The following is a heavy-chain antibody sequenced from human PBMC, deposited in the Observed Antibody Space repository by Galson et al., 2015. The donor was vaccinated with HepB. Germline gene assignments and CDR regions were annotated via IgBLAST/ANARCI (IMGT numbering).Heavy chain of an antibody. J-gene: IGHJ4*02. CDR2: ISAYNGNT. CDR3: ARVKRRYSGSYYERIYFDY. Sequence: SVKVSCKASGYTFTSYGISWVRQAPGQGLEWMGWISAYNGNTNYAQKLQGRVTMTTDTSTSTAYMELRSLRSDDTAVYYCARVKRRYSGSYYERIYFDYWGQGTLVTVSP. V-gene: IGHV1-18*01. D-gene: IGHD1-26*01. CDR1: GYTFTSYG.